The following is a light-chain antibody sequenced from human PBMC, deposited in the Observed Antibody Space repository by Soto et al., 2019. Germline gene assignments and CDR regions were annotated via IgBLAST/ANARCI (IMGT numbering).Light chain of an antibody. V-gene: IGKV1-5*03. CDR3: QHYNSYSEA. Sequence: NHVTQSPGHPSSSVIDTVTTTLRASQRINSWLAWYQQKAGKAPKLLIYKASTLKSGVPSRFSGSGSGTEFTLTISSLQPDDFATYYCQHYNSYSEAFGQGTKVDTK. CDR2: KAS. J-gene: IGKJ1*01. CDR1: QRINSW.